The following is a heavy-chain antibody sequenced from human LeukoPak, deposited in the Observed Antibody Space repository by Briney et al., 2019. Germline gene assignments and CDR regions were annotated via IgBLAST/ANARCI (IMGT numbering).Heavy chain of an antibody. Sequence: GGSLRLSCAASGFTFSSYAMSWVRQAPGKGLEWVAVVWSDGSNINYADSVKGRFTISRDNSKNTLSLQMSSLRAEDTAVYYCVRSGYRSGWSHFDYWGQGTLVTVSS. J-gene: IGHJ4*02. D-gene: IGHD6-19*01. CDR2: VWSDGSNI. CDR1: GFTFSSYA. V-gene: IGHV3-33*08. CDR3: VRSGYRSGWSHFDY.